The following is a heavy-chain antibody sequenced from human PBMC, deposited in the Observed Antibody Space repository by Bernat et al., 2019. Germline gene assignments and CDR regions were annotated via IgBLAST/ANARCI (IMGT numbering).Heavy chain of an antibody. CDR3: AKDTGVVAATPYYYGMDV. V-gene: IGHV3-30*18. J-gene: IGHJ6*02. CDR1: GFTFSSYG. D-gene: IGHD2-15*01. Sequence: QVQLVESGGGVVQPGRSLRPSCAASGFTFSSYGMHWVRQAPGKGLEWVAVISYDGSNKYYADSVKGRFTISRDNSKNTLYLQMNSLRAEDTAVYYCAKDTGVVAATPYYYGMDVWGQGTTVTVSS. CDR2: ISYDGSNK.